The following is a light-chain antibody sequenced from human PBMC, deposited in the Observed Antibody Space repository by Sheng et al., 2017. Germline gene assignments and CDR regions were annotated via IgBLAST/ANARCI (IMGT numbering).Light chain of an antibody. Sequence: DIVMTQSPDSLAVSLGERATINCKSSQSVLYSSNNKNYLAWYQQKPGQPPKLLIYWASTRESGVPDRFSGSGSGTDFTLTISSLQAEDVAVYYCQQYYILSHFVGGT. CDR2: WAS. CDR1: QSVLYSSNNKNY. J-gene: IGKJ4*01. CDR3: QQYYILSH. V-gene: IGKV4-1*01.